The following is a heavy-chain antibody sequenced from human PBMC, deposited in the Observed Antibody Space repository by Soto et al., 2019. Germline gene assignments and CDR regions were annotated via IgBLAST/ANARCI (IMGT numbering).Heavy chain of an antibody. CDR2: IYHSGST. D-gene: IGHD6-13*01. Sequence: QVQLQESGPGLVKPSGTLSLTCAVSSGSISSSNWWSWVRQPPGKGLEWIGEIYHSGSTNYNPSLKSRVTISVDKSKNQFSLKLGSVTAAATAVYYCARCYSSSWYSATPHEFDPWGQGTLVTVFS. J-gene: IGHJ5*02. CDR3: ARCYSSSWYSATPHEFDP. CDR1: SGSISSSNW. V-gene: IGHV4-4*02.